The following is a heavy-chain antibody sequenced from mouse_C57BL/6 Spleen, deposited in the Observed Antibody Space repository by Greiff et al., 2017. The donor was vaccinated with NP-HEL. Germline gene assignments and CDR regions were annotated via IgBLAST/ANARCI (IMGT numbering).Heavy chain of an antibody. J-gene: IGHJ2*01. V-gene: IGHV5-6*01. CDR2: ISSGGSYT. Sequence: EVHLVESGGDLVKPGGSLKLSCAASGFTFSSYGMSWVRQTPDKRLEWVATISSGGSYTYYPDSVKGRFTISRDNAKNTLYLQMSSLKSEDTAMYYCARLGQLRSYYFDYWGQGTTLTVSS. CDR3: ARLGQLRSYYFDY. D-gene: IGHD3-2*02. CDR1: GFTFSSYG.